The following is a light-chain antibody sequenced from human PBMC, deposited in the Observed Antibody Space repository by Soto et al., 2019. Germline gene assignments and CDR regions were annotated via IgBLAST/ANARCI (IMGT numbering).Light chain of an antibody. CDR3: QQRSNLPLT. CDR2: DAS. Sequence: EIVLTQSPATLSLSPGERATLSCRASQSVRSYLAWYQQKIGQAPRLLIYDASHRATGIPARFSGSGSGTDFTLTISSLEPEDFAVYYCQQRSNLPLTFGGGTKVEIK. J-gene: IGKJ4*01. V-gene: IGKV3-11*01. CDR1: QSVRSY.